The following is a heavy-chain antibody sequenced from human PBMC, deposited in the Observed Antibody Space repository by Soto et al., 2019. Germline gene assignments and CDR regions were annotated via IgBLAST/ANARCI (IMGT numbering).Heavy chain of an antibody. CDR2: ISWNSGSI. CDR3: ARDRRNRGWYDV. Sequence: GGSLRLSCAASGFTFDDYAMHWVRQAPGKGLEWVSGISWNSGSIGYADSVKGRFTISRDNAKNSLYLQMNSLRAEDTAVYYCARDRRNRGWYDVRGQGTTVTVSS. V-gene: IGHV3-9*01. J-gene: IGHJ6*02. D-gene: IGHD2-15*01. CDR1: GFTFDDYA.